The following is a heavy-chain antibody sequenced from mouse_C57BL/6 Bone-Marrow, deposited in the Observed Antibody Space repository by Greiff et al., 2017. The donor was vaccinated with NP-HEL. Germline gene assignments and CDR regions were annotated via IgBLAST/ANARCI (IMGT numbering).Heavy chain of an antibody. Sequence: VQLQQPGAELVMPGASVKLSCKASGYTFTSYWMHWVKQRPGQGLEWIGEIDPSDSYTNYNQKFKGKSTLTVDKSTSTAYMQLSSLTSEDSAVYYCAREEIYYGNYGGVWFAYWGQGTLVTVSA. V-gene: IGHV1-69*01. CDR1: GYTFTSYW. CDR3: AREEIYYGNYGGVWFAY. J-gene: IGHJ3*01. CDR2: IDPSDSYT. D-gene: IGHD2-1*01.